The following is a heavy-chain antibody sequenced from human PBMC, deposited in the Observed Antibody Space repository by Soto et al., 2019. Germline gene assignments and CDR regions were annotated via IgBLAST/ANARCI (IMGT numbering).Heavy chain of an antibody. D-gene: IGHD6-19*01. CDR1: GYPFTTFA. Sequence: QVQLVQSGPEVKNPGASVRVSCKASGYPFTTFAITWVRQAPGQGPEWMGWINTYNDYTNYAQKFQGRVTMTADTSTTTAYLELMSLSSDDTAVYYCARVGSGGCCWFDPWGQGTLVTVSS. J-gene: IGHJ5*02. CDR2: INTYNDYT. V-gene: IGHV1-18*01. CDR3: ARVGSGGCCWFDP.